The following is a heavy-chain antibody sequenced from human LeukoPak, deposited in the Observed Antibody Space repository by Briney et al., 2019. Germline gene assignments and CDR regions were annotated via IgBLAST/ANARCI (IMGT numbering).Heavy chain of an antibody. D-gene: IGHD4-17*01. CDR1: GYTFTSYA. CDR3: GREEVSTYYGADWFDP. Sequence: ASVKLSCKASGYTFTSYAMHWVRQAPGQRLEWMGWINAGNGNTKYSQKFQGRVTITRDTSASTAYMELSSLRSEGTAVYYCGREEVSTYYGADWFDPWGQGTLVTVSS. CDR2: INAGNGNT. V-gene: IGHV1-3*01. J-gene: IGHJ5*02.